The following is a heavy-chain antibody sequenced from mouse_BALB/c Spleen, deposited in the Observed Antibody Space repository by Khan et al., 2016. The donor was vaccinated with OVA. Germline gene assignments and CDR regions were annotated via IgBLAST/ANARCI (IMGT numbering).Heavy chain of an antibody. V-gene: IGHV3-2*02. CDR1: GYSITSGYA. CDR2: ISYSGVT. CDR3: ARGNYYGYYFDY. Sequence: EVQLQESGPGLVKPSQSLSLTCTVTGYSITSGYAWNWIRQFPGNKLEWMGYISYSGVTSYTPSLKSRIYITRDTSKNKFFLQLTSVTTEDTATYYCARGNYYGYYFDYWGQGTTLTVSS. D-gene: IGHD1-1*01. J-gene: IGHJ2*01.